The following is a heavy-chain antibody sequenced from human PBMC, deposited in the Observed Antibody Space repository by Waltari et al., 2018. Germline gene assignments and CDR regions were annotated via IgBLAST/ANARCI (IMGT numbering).Heavy chain of an antibody. V-gene: IGHV3-15*07. CDR1: GFTFSNAW. Sequence: EGQLVESGGGLVKPGGSLRLSCAASGFTFSNAWMNWVPQAPGKGLEWVGRIKSKSDSGTIDYAAPVKGRFTISRDDSKSILYLQMDGLKTEDTAIYYCTTIKRDYGEKDDYWGQGTLVTVSS. CDR3: TTIKRDYGEKDDY. J-gene: IGHJ4*02. CDR2: IKSKSDSGTI. D-gene: IGHD4-17*01.